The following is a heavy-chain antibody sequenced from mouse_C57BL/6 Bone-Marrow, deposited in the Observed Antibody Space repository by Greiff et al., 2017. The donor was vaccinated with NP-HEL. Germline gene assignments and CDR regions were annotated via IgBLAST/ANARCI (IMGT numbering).Heavy chain of an antibody. CDR1: GYTFTSYW. V-gene: IGHV1-55*01. D-gene: IGHD1-1*01. CDR3: ARSITTVVEGDY. Sequence: VQLQQSGAELVKPGASVKMSCKASGYTFTSYWITWVKQRPGQGLEWIGDIYPGSGSTNYNEKFKSKATLTVDTSSSTAYLQLSSLTSEDSAVYYCARSITTVVEGDYWGQGTTLTVSS. CDR2: IYPGSGST. J-gene: IGHJ2*01.